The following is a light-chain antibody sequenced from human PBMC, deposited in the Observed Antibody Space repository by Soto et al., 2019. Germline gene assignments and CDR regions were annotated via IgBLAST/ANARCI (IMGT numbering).Light chain of an antibody. J-gene: IGLJ3*02. CDR3: ASWDDSLSAQV. Sequence: QSVLTQPPSASGTPGQRVTISCSGSSSNVGGNPVNWYQHVPTTAPKLLIYTNSQRPSGVPDRFSGSKSGTSASLAISGLRSEDEADYYCASWDDSLSAQVFGAGTKVTVL. CDR2: TNS. V-gene: IGLV1-47*02. CDR1: SSNVGGNP.